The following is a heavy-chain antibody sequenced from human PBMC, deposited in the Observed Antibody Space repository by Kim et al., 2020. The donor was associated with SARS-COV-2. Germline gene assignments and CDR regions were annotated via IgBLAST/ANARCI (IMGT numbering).Heavy chain of an antibody. CDR2: IVTIFNTA. CDR3: TLVVVGSGAYFAP. CDR1: GGTFYNYA. J-gene: IGHJ5*02. V-gene: IGHV1-69*06. D-gene: IGHD2-15*01. Sequence: SVKVFCKASGGTFYNYAINWVRQAPGQGPEWIGGIVTIFNTADYAQNFQGRVSITADKSLTTAFLHLSGLTSKDTALYYCTLVVVGSGAYFAPWGQGTLVTVSS.